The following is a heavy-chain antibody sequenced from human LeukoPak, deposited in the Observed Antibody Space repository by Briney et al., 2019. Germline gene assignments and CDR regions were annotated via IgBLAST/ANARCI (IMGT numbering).Heavy chain of an antibody. V-gene: IGHV3-7*01. CDR3: AILPDIVATIGSDSFDY. D-gene: IGHD5-12*01. CDR2: IKQNGSEK. CDR1: GFTFSSYW. J-gene: IGHJ4*02. Sequence: GGSLRLSCAASGFTFSSYWMSWVRQAPGKGLEWVANIKQNGSEKYYVDSMKGRFTISRDNAKNSLYLQMTSLRAEDTAVYYCAILPDIVATIGSDSFDYWGQGTLVTVSS.